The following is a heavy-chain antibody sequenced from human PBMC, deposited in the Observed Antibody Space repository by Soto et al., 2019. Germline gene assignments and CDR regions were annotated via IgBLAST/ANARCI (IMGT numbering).Heavy chain of an antibody. V-gene: IGHV3-23*01. CDR3: AKGDYAVVAATTFDY. Sequence: GSLRLSCAASGFTFSSYAMSWVRQAPGKGLEWVSAISGSGGSTYYADSVKGRFTISRDNSKNTLYLQMNSLRAEDTAVYYCAKGDYAVVAATTFDYWGQGTLVTVSS. J-gene: IGHJ4*02. D-gene: IGHD2-15*01. CDR2: ISGSGGST. CDR1: GFTFSSYA.